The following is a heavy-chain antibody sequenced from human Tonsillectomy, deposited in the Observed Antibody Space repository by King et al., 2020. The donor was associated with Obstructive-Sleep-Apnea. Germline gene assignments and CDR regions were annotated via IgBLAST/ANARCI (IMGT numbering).Heavy chain of an antibody. CDR3: AAGIVEEYFDY. CDR2: IWYVSNK. J-gene: IGHJ4*02. D-gene: IGHD1-26*01. V-gene: IGHV3-33*01. CDR1: GLSFSNYG. Sequence: VQLVESGGGVVQPGRSLRLSCAASGLSFSNYGMHWVRQAPGKGLEWVAAIWYVSNKYYADSVKGRFTISRDNSKNTLYLRLNSLRAEDTAVYYCAAGIVEEYFDYWGQGTLVTVSS.